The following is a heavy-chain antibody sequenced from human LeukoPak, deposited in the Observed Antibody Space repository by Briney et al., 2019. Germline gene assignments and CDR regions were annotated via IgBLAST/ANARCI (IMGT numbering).Heavy chain of an antibody. CDR2: IYHSGST. D-gene: IGHD5-24*01. J-gene: IGHJ3*02. CDR3: ARQRDTEIAFDI. V-gene: IGHV4-38-2*01. CDR1: GNSISSGYY. Sequence: SETLSLTCAVSGNSISSGYYWGWIRQPPGKGLEWIGSIYHSGSTYYNPSLKSRVTISVDTSKNQFSLKLSSVTAADTAVYYCARQRDTEIAFDIWGQGTMVTVSS.